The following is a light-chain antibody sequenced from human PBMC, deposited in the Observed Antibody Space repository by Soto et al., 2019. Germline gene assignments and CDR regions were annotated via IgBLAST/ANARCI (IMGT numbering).Light chain of an antibody. CDR3: QQSYSVPGT. V-gene: IGKV1-39*01. J-gene: IGKJ2*02. CDR1: QTIISY. Sequence: DIQMTQSPSSLSASVGDRVTITCRASQTIISYLNWYQQKPGKAPKLLIYAASSLQSGVPSRFSGSGSGTDFTLTISSLQPVDFVTYYCQQSYSVPGTFGQGTKLEIK. CDR2: AAS.